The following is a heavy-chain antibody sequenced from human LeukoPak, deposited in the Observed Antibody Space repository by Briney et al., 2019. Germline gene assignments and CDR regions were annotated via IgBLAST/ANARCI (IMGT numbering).Heavy chain of an antibody. J-gene: IGHJ4*02. CDR2: INPNSGGT. D-gene: IGHD3-16*01. CDR3: ARVRYRLAETYIDY. CDR1: GYTFTGYY. Sequence: GASVKVSCKASGYTFTGYYMHWVRQAPGQGLEWMGWINPNSGGTNYAQKFQDRVTMTRDTSISTAYMELSRLRSDDTAVYYCARVRYRLAETYIDYWGQGTLVTVSS. V-gene: IGHV1-2*02.